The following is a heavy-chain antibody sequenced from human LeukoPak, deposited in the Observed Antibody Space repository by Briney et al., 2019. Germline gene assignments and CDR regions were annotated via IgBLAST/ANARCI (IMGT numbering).Heavy chain of an antibody. Sequence: SETLSLTCTVSGGSISSSSYYWSWIRQPPGKGLEWIGYIYYSRSTNYNPSLKSRVTISVDTSKNQFSLKLSSVTAADTAVYYCATSGRIPGAFDIWGQGTMVTVSS. CDR3: ATSGRIPGAFDI. V-gene: IGHV4-61*01. CDR1: GGSISSSSYY. J-gene: IGHJ3*02. CDR2: IYYSRST. D-gene: IGHD3-10*01.